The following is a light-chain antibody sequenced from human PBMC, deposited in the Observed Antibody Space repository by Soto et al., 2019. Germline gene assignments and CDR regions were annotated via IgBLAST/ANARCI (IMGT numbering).Light chain of an antibody. V-gene: IGKV1-39*01. CDR3: QRSYTTPLT. CDR2: AAS. CDR1: QRIRTS. J-gene: IGKJ1*01. Sequence: DIQMTQSPSSLSASIGDRVTITCRASQRIRTSLNWYQHKPGKAPKLLIYAASSLESGVPSRFSGSGSGTDFSLSISSLQPEDFATYYCQRSYTTPLTFGQGTKVDIK.